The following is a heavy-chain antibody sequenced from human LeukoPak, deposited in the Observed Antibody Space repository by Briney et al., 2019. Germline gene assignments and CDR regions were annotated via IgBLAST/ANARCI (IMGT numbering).Heavy chain of an antibody. D-gene: IGHD6-13*01. CDR1: GFTFSSYG. CDR3: AKDLVAAAGTGWFDP. CDR2: ISYDGSNK. Sequence: GGSLKLSCAASGFTFSSYGMHWVRQAPGKGLEWAAVISYDGSNKYYADSVKGRFTISRDNSKNTLYLQMNSLRAEDTAVYYCAKDLVAAAGTGWFDPWGQGTLVTVSS. V-gene: IGHV3-30*18. J-gene: IGHJ5*02.